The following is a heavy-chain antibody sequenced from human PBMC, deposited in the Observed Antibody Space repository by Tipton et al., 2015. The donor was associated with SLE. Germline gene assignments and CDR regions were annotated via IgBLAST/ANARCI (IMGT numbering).Heavy chain of an antibody. V-gene: IGHV4-61*02. CDR2: IYTSGST. D-gene: IGHD6-19*01. J-gene: IGHJ4*02. Sequence: TLSLTCTVSGGSISSGSYYWSWIRQPAGKGLEWIGRIYTSGSTNYNPSLKSRVTISVDTSKNQFPLKLSSLTAADTAVYYCARGGAVGFDYWGQGTLVTVSS. CDR1: GGSISSGSYY. CDR3: ARGGAVGFDY.